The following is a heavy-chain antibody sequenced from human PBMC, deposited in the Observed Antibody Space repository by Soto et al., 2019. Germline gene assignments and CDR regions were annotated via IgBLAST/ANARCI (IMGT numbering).Heavy chain of an antibody. CDR1: GGSFSGYY. CDR3: ARQRTSVVTQAYFDV. Sequence: SETLSLTCAVYGGSFSGYYWSWIRQPPGKGLEWIGSIYYSGSAYNNPSLRSRVSMSIDTSKDQFSLKLKSVTAADTALYFCARQRTSVVTQAYFDVWGPGSLVTV. J-gene: IGHJ4*02. V-gene: IGHV4-34*01. CDR2: IYYSGSA. D-gene: IGHD2-21*02.